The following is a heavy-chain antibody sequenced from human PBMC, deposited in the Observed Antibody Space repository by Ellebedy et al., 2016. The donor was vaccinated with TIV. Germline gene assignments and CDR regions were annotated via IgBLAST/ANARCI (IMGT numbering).Heavy chain of an antibody. CDR2: INHSGST. J-gene: IGHJ5*02. CDR1: GGSFSGYY. CDR3: ARGLTHTSNWYFPSNWFDP. Sequence: SETLSLTXAVYGGSFSGYYWSWVRQPPGRGLEWIGEINHSGSTNYNPSLKSRVSISVDTSKNQFSLKLSSVTAADTAVYYCARGLTHTSNWYFPSNWFDPWGQGTLVTVSS. V-gene: IGHV4-34*01. D-gene: IGHD6-13*01.